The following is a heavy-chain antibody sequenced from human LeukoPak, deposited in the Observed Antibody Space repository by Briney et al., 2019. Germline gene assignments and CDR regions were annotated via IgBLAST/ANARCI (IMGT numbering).Heavy chain of an antibody. CDR3: AREIRYFDWSLTGAFDI. CDR2: IYHSGST. J-gene: IGHJ3*02. Sequence: SETLSLTCAVSGGSISSGGYSWSWIRQPPGKGLEWIGYIYHSGSTYHNPSLKSRVTISVDRSKNQFSLKLSSVTAADTAVYYCAREIRYFDWSLTGAFDIWGQGTMVTVSS. V-gene: IGHV4-30-2*01. D-gene: IGHD3-9*01. CDR1: GGSISSGGYS.